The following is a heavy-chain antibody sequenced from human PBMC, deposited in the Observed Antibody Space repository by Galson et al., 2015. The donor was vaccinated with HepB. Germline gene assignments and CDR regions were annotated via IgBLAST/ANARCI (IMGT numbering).Heavy chain of an antibody. J-gene: IGHJ4*02. CDR1: GFTFSTHA. CDR3: ARETWGSIDY. V-gene: IGHV3-30*01. Sequence: SLRLSCAASGFTFSTHAMHWVRQAPGKGLECLAVISNDERKKYYVDSVRGRFTISRDNSRNTLHLQMDSLRDEDTALYYCARETWGSIDYWGQGTLVTVPS. CDR2: ISNDERKK. D-gene: IGHD3-16*01.